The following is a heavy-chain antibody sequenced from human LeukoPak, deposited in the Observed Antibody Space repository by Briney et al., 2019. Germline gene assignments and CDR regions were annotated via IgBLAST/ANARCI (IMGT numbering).Heavy chain of an antibody. CDR2: MNPNSGNT. J-gene: IGHJ6*03. V-gene: IGHV1-8*02. D-gene: IGHD6-13*01. CDR1: GGTFSSYA. Sequence: ASVKVSCKASGGTFSSYAINWVRQATGQGLEWMGWMNPNSGNTGYAQKFQGRVTMTRNTSISTAYMELSSLRSEDTAVYYCARGRSSYYYYYMDVWGKGTTVTVSS. CDR3: ARGRSSYYYYYMDV.